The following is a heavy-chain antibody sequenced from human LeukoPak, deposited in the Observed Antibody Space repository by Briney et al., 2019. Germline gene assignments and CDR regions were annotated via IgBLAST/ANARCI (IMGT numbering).Heavy chain of an antibody. D-gene: IGHD4-17*01. CDR2: ISGSGGST. V-gene: IGHV3-23*01. CDR3: AKAFSLYGDYDWLAP. CDR1: GFTFSSYA. J-gene: IGHJ5*02. Sequence: PGGSLRLSCAASGFTFSSYAMSWVRQAPGKGLEWVSAISGSGGSTYYADSVKGRFTISRDNSKNTLYLQMNSLRAEDTAVYYCAKAFSLYGDYDWLAPWGQGPLVTVPS.